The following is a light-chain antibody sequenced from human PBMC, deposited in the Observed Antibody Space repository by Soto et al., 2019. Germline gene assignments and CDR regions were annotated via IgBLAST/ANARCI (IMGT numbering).Light chain of an antibody. CDR1: SSDVGSYDR. V-gene: IGLV2-18*02. CDR3: CSYTSSSTWV. CDR2: EVS. Sequence: QSALTQPPSVSGSPGQSVTISCTGTSSDVGSYDRVSWYQQPPGTAPKLMISEVSNRPSGVPDRFSGSKSGNTASLTISGLQAEDEADYYCCSYTSSSTWVFGGGTKLTVL. J-gene: IGLJ2*01.